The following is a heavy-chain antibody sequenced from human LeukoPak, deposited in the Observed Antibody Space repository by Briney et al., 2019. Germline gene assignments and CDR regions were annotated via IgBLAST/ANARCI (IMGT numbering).Heavy chain of an antibody. CDR3: ASAQLWPSYFDY. D-gene: IGHD5-18*01. CDR2: IYYSGST. Sequence: ASETLSLTCTVPGGSISSYYWSWIRQPPGKGLEWIGYIYYSGSTNYNPSLKSRVTISVDTSKNQFSLKLSSVTAADTAVYYCASAQLWPSYFDYWGQGTLVTVSS. J-gene: IGHJ4*02. V-gene: IGHV4-59*01. CDR1: GGSISSYY.